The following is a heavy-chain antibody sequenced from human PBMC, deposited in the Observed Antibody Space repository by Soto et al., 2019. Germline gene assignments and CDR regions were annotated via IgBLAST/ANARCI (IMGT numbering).Heavy chain of an antibody. CDR3: AREYTAWPLAYGLDV. D-gene: IGHD2-2*02. CDR2: ISSRSDI. J-gene: IGHJ6*02. Sequence: GSLRISWVGSGFTFSPYSINWFRPAPGKGLEWVSSISSRSDIYYADSVKGRFTISRDNAKNSVALQMNSLRAEDTAVYYCAREYTAWPLAYGLDVWGQGTTVTVSS. CDR1: GFTFSPYS. V-gene: IGHV3-21*01.